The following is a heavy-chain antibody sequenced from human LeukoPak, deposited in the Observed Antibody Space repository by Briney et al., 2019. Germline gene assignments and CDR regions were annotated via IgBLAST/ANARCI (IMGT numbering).Heavy chain of an antibody. V-gene: IGHV3-23*01. Sequence: GGSLRLSCAASGFTFSSYAMSWVRQAPGKGLERVSAISGSGSSTYYADSVKGRFTISRDNSKNTLYLQMNSLRAEDTAVYYCAKDSPGGGWYNYWGQGTLVTVSS. CDR2: ISGSGSST. J-gene: IGHJ4*02. CDR3: AKDSPGGGWYNY. CDR1: GFTFSSYA. D-gene: IGHD6-19*01.